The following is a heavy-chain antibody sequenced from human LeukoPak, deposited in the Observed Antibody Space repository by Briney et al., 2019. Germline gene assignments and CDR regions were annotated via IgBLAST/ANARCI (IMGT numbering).Heavy chain of an antibody. CDR3: ARVARYSSSWYWFDP. V-gene: IGHV4-31*03. CDR2: IYYSGST. Sequence: SETLSLTCIVSGGSISSGDYYWSWIRQHPGKGLEWIGYIYYSGSTYYNPSLKSRVTISVDTSKNQFSLNLSSVTAADTAVYYCARVARYSSSWYWFDPWGQGILVTVSS. D-gene: IGHD6-13*01. J-gene: IGHJ5*02. CDR1: GGSISSGDYY.